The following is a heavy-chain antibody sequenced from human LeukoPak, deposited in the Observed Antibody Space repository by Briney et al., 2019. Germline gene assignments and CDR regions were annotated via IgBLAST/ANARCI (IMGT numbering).Heavy chain of an antibody. J-gene: IGHJ5*02. CDR3: ARDEVAFS. CDR1: GFTFSTKS. Sequence: GGSLRLSCAVSGFTFSTKSMNWVRQAPGKGLEWVANIKQDGSEKYYVDSVKGRFTISRDNAKNSLYLQMNSLRAEDTAVYYCARDEVAFSWGQGTLVIVSS. CDR2: IKQDGSEK. V-gene: IGHV3-7*05. D-gene: IGHD5-12*01.